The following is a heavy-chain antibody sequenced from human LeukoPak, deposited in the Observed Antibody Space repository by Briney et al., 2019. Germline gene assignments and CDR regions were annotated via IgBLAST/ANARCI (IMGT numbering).Heavy chain of an antibody. V-gene: IGHV4-59*01. CDR2: IYYSGST. D-gene: IGHD3-22*01. J-gene: IGHJ3*02. CDR3: ARLYYYDSSGYYFHNDAFDI. Sequence: PSETLSLTCTVSGGSISSYYWSWIRQPPGKGLVGIGYIYYSGSTNYNPSLKSRVTISVDTSKNQFSLKLSSVTAADTAVYYCARLYYYDSSGYYFHNDAFDIWGQGTMVTVSS. CDR1: GGSISSYY.